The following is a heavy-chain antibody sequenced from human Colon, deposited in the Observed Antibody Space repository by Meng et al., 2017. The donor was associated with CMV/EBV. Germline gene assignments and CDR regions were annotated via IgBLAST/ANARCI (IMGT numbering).Heavy chain of an antibody. CDR1: GFSISSYT. CDR2: VSSSSAFI. D-gene: IGHD4/OR15-4a*01. J-gene: IGHJ4*02. Sequence: GESLKISCAASGFSISSYTMNWVRQAPGRGLEWVASVSSSSAFIYYVDSLKGRFTISRDNAKNSLFLQMNSLRAEDTAVYYCARGADLDFWGQGTLVTVSS. V-gene: IGHV3-21*01. CDR3: ARGADLDF.